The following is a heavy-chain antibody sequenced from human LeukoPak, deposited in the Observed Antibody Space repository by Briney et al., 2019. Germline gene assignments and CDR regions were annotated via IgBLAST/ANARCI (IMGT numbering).Heavy chain of an antibody. CDR2: IDSDGSST. CDR1: GFTFSRYW. CDR3: SRGDCTSTTCHNLFDP. V-gene: IGHV3-74*01. D-gene: IGHD2-2*01. J-gene: IGHJ5*02. Sequence: GGSLRLSCAASGFTFSRYWMHWVRQAPGTGLVWVSRIDSDGSSTDYADSVKGRFTISRDNAKNTLYLQMNSLRADDTAVYYCSRGDCTSTTCHNLFDPWGQGTLVTVSS.